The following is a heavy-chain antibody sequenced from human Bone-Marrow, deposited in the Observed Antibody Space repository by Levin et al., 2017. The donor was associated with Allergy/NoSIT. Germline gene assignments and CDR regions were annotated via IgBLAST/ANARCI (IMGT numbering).Heavy chain of an antibody. CDR3: ANPWGSGWYFDL. J-gene: IGHJ2*01. V-gene: IGHV3-23*01. CDR1: GFTFSKYA. D-gene: IGHD7-27*01. CDR2: ISNSGEST. Sequence: PGGSLRLSCVGSGFTFSKYAMNWVRQAPGKGLEWVSGISNSGESTYYADSVKGRFTISRDNSKNTVFLQMNSLRADDTAIYHCANPWGSGWYFDLWGRGTLVTVSS.